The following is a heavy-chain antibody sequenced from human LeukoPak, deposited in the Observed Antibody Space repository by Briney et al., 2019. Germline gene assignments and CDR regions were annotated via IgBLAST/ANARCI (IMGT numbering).Heavy chain of an antibody. CDR3: AKLRGTVATMGYAADY. D-gene: IGHD5-12*01. Sequence: GGSLRLSCAASGFTFSSYVMTWVRQAPGKGLEWVSTIKDNGHTAFYADSVKGRFTISRGNSNSTLFLQMNSLRAEDTALYYCAKLRGTVATMGYAADYWGQGILVTVSS. J-gene: IGHJ4*02. CDR2: IKDNGHTA. CDR1: GFTFSSYV. V-gene: IGHV3-23*01.